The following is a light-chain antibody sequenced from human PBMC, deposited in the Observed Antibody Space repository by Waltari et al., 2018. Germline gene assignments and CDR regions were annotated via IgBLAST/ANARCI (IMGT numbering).Light chain of an antibody. V-gene: IGKV3-15*01. J-gene: IGKJ4*01. CDR3: QQYNNWPLT. CDR1: QSVSSD. Sequence: ERLMTQSPATLSVSPGQRATLSCRASQSVSSDLAWYQQKPGQAPRLLIYGASTRATGIPARFSGSGSGTELTLTISSLQSEDFAVYYCQQYNNWPLTFGGGTKVEIK. CDR2: GAS.